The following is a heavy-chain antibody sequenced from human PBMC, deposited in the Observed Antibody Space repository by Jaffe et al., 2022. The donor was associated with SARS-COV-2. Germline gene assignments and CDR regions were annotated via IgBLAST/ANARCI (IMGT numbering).Heavy chain of an antibody. Sequence: EVQLVESGGDLVQPGGSLRLSCAASGFTVSSNYMSWVRQAPGKGLEWVSVIYSGGSTYYADSVKGRFTISRDNSKNTLYLQMNSLRAEDTAVYYCARDSIATRYYYYGMDVWGQGTTVTVSS. CDR1: GFTVSSNY. CDR3: ARDSIATRYYYYGMDV. J-gene: IGHJ6*02. D-gene: IGHD6-6*01. CDR2: IYSGGST. V-gene: IGHV3-66*02.